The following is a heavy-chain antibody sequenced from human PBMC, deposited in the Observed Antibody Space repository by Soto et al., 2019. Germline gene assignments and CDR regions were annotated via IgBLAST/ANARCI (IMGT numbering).Heavy chain of an antibody. CDR2: IYYSGST. J-gene: IGHJ4*02. V-gene: IGHV4-59*01. CDR1: GGSISSYY. Sequence: LSLTCTVSGGSISSYYWSWIRQPPGKGLEWIGYIYYSGSTNYNPSLKSRVTISVDTSKNQFSLKLSSVTAADTAVYYCARRYTGNFDYWGQGTQVTISS. CDR3: ARRYTGNFDY. D-gene: IGHD3-16*02.